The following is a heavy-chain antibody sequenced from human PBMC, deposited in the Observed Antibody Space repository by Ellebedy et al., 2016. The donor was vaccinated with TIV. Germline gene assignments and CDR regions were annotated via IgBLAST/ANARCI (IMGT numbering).Heavy chain of an antibody. Sequence: PGGSLRLSCAASGFTFSSYWMHWVRQAPGKGLEWVSYISSSGASIYYADAVKGRFTISRDNAKNSLFLQMNSLRVEDTAVYYCVRGARSSGWSGDSWGRGTRVTVSS. CDR3: VRGARSSGWSGDS. V-gene: IGHV3-48*01. J-gene: IGHJ4*02. D-gene: IGHD6-19*01. CDR2: ISSSGASI. CDR1: GFTFSSYW.